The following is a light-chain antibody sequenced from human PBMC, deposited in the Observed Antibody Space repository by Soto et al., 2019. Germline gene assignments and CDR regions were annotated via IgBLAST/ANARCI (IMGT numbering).Light chain of an antibody. CDR2: EVS. CDR3: SSYKTTNTYV. CDR1: SSDVGGYNY. V-gene: IGLV2-14*01. J-gene: IGLJ1*01. Sequence: QSVLTQPASVSGSPGQSITISCTGTSSDVGGYNYVSWYQQHPGKAPKLMIYEVSNRPSGVSNRFSGSKSGNTASLTISGLQDDEEADYYCSSYKTTNTYVFGTGTKVTV.